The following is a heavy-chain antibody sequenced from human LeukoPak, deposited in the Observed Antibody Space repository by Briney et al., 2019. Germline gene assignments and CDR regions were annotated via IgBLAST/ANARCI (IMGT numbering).Heavy chain of an antibody. D-gene: IGHD3-22*01. CDR2: ISSSSSYI. CDR3: ARGPTMRMDV. J-gene: IGHJ6*04. V-gene: IGHV3-21*01. CDR1: GLTFTTYT. Sequence: GGSLRLSCAASGLTFTTYTMNWVRQAPGKGLEWVSSISSSSSYIYYGDSVKGRFTISRDNAKNSLYLQMNSLRAEDTAVYYCARGPTMRMDVWGKGTTVTVSS.